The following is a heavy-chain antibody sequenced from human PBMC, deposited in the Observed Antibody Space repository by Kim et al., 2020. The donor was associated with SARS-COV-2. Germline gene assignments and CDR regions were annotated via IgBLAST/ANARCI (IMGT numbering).Heavy chain of an antibody. CDR2: NK. CDR3: ARERVGAFDY. J-gene: IGHJ4*02. D-gene: IGHD1-26*01. V-gene: IGHV3-33*01. Sequence: NKYYADSVKGRFTISRDNSKITLYLQMNSLRAEDTAVYYCARERVGAFDYWGQGTLVTVSS.